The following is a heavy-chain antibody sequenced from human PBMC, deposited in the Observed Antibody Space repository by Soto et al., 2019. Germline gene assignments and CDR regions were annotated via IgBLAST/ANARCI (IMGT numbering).Heavy chain of an antibody. CDR2: ISYSGST. J-gene: IGHJ4*02. Sequence: LTCSVSGDSMNNGDYFWTWIRQTPGKGLQWIGYISYSGSTFYNPSLKTRLAMSVDTSKNQFSVRLRSVTAADTAVYYCARDRAHFYESSGRLDLWGQGMLVTVSS. CDR3: ARDRAHFYESSGRLDL. CDR1: GDSMNNGDYF. D-gene: IGHD3-22*01. V-gene: IGHV4-30-4*01.